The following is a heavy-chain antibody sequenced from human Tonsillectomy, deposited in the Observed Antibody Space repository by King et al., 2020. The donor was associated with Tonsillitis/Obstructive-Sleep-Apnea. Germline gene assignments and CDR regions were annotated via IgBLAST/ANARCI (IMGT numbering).Heavy chain of an antibody. D-gene: IGHD6-6*01. Sequence: VQLVESGGGLVQPGGSLRLSCAASGFTFSSYRMSWIRQAPGKGLEWVANIKEDGSEKYYVDSVKGRFTISRDNAKNSLYLQMNSLRAEDTAVYYCARLVPPFDYWGQGTLVTVSS. CDR1: GFTFSSYR. CDR3: ARLVPPFDY. V-gene: IGHV3-7*03. J-gene: IGHJ4*02. CDR2: IKEDGSEK.